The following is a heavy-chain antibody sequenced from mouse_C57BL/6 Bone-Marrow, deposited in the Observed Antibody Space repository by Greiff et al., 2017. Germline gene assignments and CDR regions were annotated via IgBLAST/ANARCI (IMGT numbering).Heavy chain of an antibody. V-gene: IGHV5-17*01. J-gene: IGHJ3*01. Sequence: VQLQQSGGGLVKPGGSLKLSCAASGFTFSDYGLHWVRQAPEKGLEWVAYISSGSSTISYAYTVKGRFTISRDNAKHTLFLPMTSLRSEDTAMYYCARQLAQATLFAYWGQGTLVTVSA. D-gene: IGHD3-2*02. CDR3: ARQLAQATLFAY. CDR1: GFTFSDYG. CDR2: ISSGSSTI.